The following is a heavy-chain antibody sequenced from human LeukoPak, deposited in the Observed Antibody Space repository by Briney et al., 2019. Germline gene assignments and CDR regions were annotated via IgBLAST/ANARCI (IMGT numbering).Heavy chain of an antibody. J-gene: IGHJ4*02. Sequence: PGGSLRLSCAASGFTFRNYVIHWVRQAPGKGLEWVAVTSSDLNVKLYADSVKGRFTISRDNSRSTLYLQMNSLRPEDTAIYYCAREGYYGSGSPPSLDFYYWGQGTLVTVSS. D-gene: IGHD3-10*01. CDR3: AREGYYGSGSPPSLDFYY. CDR1: GFTFRNYV. CDR2: TSSDLNVK. V-gene: IGHV3-30-3*01.